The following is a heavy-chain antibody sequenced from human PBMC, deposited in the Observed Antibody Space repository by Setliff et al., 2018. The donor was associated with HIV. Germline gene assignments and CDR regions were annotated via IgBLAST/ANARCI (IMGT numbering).Heavy chain of an antibody. D-gene: IGHD3-10*01. CDR1: GFTFSDHY. Sequence: PGGSLRLSCAASGFTFSDHYMSWIRQAPGKGLEWVSSISGTATAIYSADSVKGRFTISRDNAENSLFLQMNSLRAEDTAIYYCALLWPFDYWGQGALVTVSS. CDR3: ALLWPFDY. V-gene: IGHV3-11*01. CDR2: ISGTATAI. J-gene: IGHJ4*02.